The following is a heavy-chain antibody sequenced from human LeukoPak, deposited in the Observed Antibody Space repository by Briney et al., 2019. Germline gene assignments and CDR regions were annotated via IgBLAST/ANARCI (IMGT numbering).Heavy chain of an antibody. CDR1: GFTFGDYA. J-gene: IGHJ4*02. CDR3: TRDPPYSSGVDY. Sequence: GGSLRLSCTASGFTFGDYAMSWVRQAPGKGLEWVGFIRSKAYGGTTEYAASVKGRFTISRDDSKSIAYLQMNSLKTEDTAVYYCTRDPPYSSGVDYWGQGTLVTVSS. V-gene: IGHV3-49*04. CDR2: IRSKAYGGTT. D-gene: IGHD6-19*01.